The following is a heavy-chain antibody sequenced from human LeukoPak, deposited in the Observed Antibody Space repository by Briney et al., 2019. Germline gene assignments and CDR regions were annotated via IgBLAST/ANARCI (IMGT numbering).Heavy chain of an antibody. V-gene: IGHV3-21*01. Sequence: KTGGSLRLSCAASGFTFSSYSMNWVRQAPGKGLEWVSSISSSSSYIYYADSVKGRFTISRDNAKNSLYLQMNSLRAEDTAVYYCARVVTIFGVVITGFDYWGQGTLVTVSS. CDR2: ISSSSSYI. J-gene: IGHJ4*02. CDR1: GFTFSSYS. D-gene: IGHD3-3*01. CDR3: ARVVTIFGVVITGFDY.